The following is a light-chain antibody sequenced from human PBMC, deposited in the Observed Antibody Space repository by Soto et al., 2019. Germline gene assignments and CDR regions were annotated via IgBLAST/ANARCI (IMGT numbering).Light chain of an antibody. CDR2: DAS. CDR3: QQRYDWPLT. CDR1: QSVNNY. Sequence: EIVLTQSPATLSLSPGERATLSCRASQSVNNYLAWYQQKPGQAPRLLIYDASNRATGIPARVSGTGAGTDFTLTIRRLEPEDFAVYYCQQRYDWPLTFGGGTKVEIK. V-gene: IGKV3-11*01. J-gene: IGKJ4*01.